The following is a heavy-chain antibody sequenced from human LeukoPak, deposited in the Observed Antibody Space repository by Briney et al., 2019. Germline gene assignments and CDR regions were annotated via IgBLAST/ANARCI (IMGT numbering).Heavy chain of an antibody. D-gene: IGHD3-16*01. Sequence: PGGSLRLSCAASGFTFSNYAMSWVRQAPERGLEWVSIISDSGGSTFYAGSVKGRFTVSRDNSKKTLYLQMNSLRAEDTAVYYCAKDYIRRAWDWGQGTLVTVSS. CDR2: ISDSGGST. CDR1: GFTFSNYA. V-gene: IGHV3-23*01. CDR3: AKDYIRRAWD. J-gene: IGHJ4*02.